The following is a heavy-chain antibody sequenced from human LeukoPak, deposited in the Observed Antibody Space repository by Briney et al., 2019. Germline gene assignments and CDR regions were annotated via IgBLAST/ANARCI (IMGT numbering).Heavy chain of an antibody. V-gene: IGHV5-10-1*01. CDR3: ARHTPGLWFGDNDAFDI. J-gene: IGHJ3*02. CDR1: GYSFTSYW. Sequence: GESLKISCKGSGYSFTSYWISWVRQMLGKGLEWMGRIDPSDSYTNYSPSFQGHVTISADKSISTAYLQWSSLKASDTAMYYCARHTPGLWFGDNDAFDIWGQGTMVTVSS. CDR2: IDPSDSYT. D-gene: IGHD3-10*01.